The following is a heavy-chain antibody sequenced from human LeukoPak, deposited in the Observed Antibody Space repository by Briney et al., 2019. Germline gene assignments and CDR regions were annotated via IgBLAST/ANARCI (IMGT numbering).Heavy chain of an antibody. Sequence: GGSLRLSCAASGFTFDDYGMSWVRQAPGKGLEWVSGINWNGGSTGYADSVKGRFTISRDNAKNSQYLQMNSLRAEDTALYYCAREGQILGAANIDYWGQGTLVTVSS. CDR1: GFTFDDYG. CDR2: INWNGGST. J-gene: IGHJ4*02. D-gene: IGHD6-25*01. V-gene: IGHV3-20*04. CDR3: AREGQILGAANIDY.